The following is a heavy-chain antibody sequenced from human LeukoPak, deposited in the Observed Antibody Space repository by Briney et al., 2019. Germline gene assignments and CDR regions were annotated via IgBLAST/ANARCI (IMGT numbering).Heavy chain of an antibody. CDR1: GFTLGSHD. V-gene: IGHV3-13*01. J-gene: IGHJ4*02. CDR3: VREARAYHYPYFDY. CDR2: ISYGFHA. Sequence: GGSLSLSCRASGFTLGSHDVHWVRQIAGQGREWFAAISYGFHAFFAASVQGRFTISRVDARNSLYLKMNSLSAGDTAVYYCVREARAYHYPYFDYWGQGTLVTVSS. D-gene: IGHD1-14*01.